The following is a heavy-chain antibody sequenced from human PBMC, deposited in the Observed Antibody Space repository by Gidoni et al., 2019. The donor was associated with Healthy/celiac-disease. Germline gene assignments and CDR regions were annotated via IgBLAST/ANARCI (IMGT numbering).Heavy chain of an antibody. V-gene: IGHV3-9*01. CDR3: AKSRATIAAAGLYYYGMDV. Sequence: EVQLVESGGGLVQPGRSLRLSCAASGFTFDDYALHWVRHAPGKGLEWVSGISWNSGSIGYADSVKGRFTISRDNAKNSLYLQMNSLRAEDTALYYCAKSRATIAAAGLYYYGMDVWGQGTTVTVSS. CDR2: ISWNSGSI. D-gene: IGHD6-13*01. J-gene: IGHJ6*02. CDR1: GFTFDDYA.